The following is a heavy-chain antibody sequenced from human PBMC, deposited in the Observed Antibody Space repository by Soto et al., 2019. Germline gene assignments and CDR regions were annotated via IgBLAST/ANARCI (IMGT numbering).Heavy chain of an antibody. V-gene: IGHV4-59*01. CDR3: ARDKGGEFLKGSGMDV. CDR2: IYHNGET. Sequence: QMQLQESGPGLVKPSETLSLICSVSGDSITAYYLSWLRQSPGKELEWIGYIYHNGETNYNPSLKSRITISADTPKTQLSLRLSSVPAADTGVYYCARDKGGEFLKGSGMDVWGQGTTVIVSS. D-gene: IGHD3-10*01. CDR1: GDSITAYY. J-gene: IGHJ6*02.